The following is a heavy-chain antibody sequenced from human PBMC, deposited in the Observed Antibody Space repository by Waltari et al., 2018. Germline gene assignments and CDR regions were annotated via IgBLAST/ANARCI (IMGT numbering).Heavy chain of an antibody. Sequence: QVQLQESGPGLVKPSETLSLTCTVSGYSISSGYYWGWIRQPPGKGLEWIGSIYHSGSTDYNPSLKSRVTISVDTSKNQFSLKLSSVTAADTAVYYCASIYDYIYAFDIWGQGTMVTVSS. J-gene: IGHJ3*02. CDR2: IYHSGST. V-gene: IGHV4-38-2*02. CDR1: GYSISSGYY. D-gene: IGHD3-16*01. CDR3: ASIYDYIYAFDI.